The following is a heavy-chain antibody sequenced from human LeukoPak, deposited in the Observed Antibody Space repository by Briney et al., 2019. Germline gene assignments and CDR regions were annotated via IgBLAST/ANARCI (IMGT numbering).Heavy chain of an antibody. CDR2: ISGDGGST. CDR3: AKDKGAIYDSSGYFDY. V-gene: IGHV3-43*02. J-gene: IGHJ4*02. CDR1: GFTFDDYA. D-gene: IGHD3-22*01. Sequence: GGSLRLSCAASGFTFDDYAMHWVRQAPGKGLEWVSLISGDGGSTYYSDSVKGRFTISRDNSKNSLYLEMNSLRTEDTALYYCAKDKGAIYDSSGYFDYWGQGTLVTVSS.